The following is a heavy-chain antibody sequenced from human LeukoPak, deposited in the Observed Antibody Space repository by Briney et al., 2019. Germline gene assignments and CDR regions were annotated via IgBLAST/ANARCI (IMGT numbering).Heavy chain of an antibody. CDR3: ARTRGSHPSPFDS. CDR2: IYSGGST. D-gene: IGHD3-10*01. CDR1: GFIFSNYE. Sequence: GGSLRLSCAASGFIFSNYELTWVRQAPGKGLECVSVIYSGGSTYSADSVKGRFTISRDNSRNMVYLQMSSLRAEDTAVYYCARTRGSHPSPFDSWGQGTLVTVSS. J-gene: IGHJ4*02. V-gene: IGHV3-53*01.